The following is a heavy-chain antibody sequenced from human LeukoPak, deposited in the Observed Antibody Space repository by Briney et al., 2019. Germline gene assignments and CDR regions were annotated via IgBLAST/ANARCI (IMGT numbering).Heavy chain of an antibody. CDR1: GYTFTGYY. CDR2: INPSGGST. D-gene: IGHD1-14*01. V-gene: IGHV1-46*01. CDR3: ARETPVFDAFDI. J-gene: IGHJ3*02. Sequence: EASVKVSCKASGYTFTGYYMHWVRQAPGQGLEWMGIINPSGGSTSYAQKFQGRVTMTRDMSTSTVYMELSSLRSEDTAVYYCARETPVFDAFDIWGQGTMVTVSS.